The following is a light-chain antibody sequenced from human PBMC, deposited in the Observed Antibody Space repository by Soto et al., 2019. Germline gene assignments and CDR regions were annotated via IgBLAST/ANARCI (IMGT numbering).Light chain of an antibody. V-gene: IGKV1-5*03. CDR3: LQYQRYWT. Sequence: DIQMTQSPSTLSASVGDRVSITCRASQSIRRQLAWYQQKPGKAPNLLIYQASNLETGVPSRFTGSGSGTEFTLAISSHHPGDFATYYCLQYQRYWTFGQGTKVEVK. CDR2: QAS. CDR1: QSIRRQ. J-gene: IGKJ1*01.